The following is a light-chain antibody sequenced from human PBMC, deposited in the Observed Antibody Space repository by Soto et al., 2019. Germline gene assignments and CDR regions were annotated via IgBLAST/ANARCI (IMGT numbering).Light chain of an antibody. CDR2: GAS. V-gene: IGKV3-20*01. J-gene: IGKJ5*01. Sequence: EIVLTQSPGTLSLSPVERATFSCRASQSVSSNYLAWYQQKPGQAPRLLIYGASSRPTGIPDRFSGSGSGTDFTLTISRLEPEDFAVYYCQQYGSSSTFGQGTRLEIK. CDR3: QQYGSSST. CDR1: QSVSSNY.